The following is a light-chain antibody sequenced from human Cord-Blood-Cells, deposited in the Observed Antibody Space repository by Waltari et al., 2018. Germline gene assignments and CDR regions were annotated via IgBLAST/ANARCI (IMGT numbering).Light chain of an antibody. CDR1: QSISSY. V-gene: IGKV1-39*01. CDR3: QQSYSTLLYT. CDR2: AAS. Sequence: DMLMTQSPSSLSASVGDSITITCRASQSISSYLNWYQQKPGKAPKLLIYAASSLQSGVPSRFSGSGSGTDFTLTISSLQPEDFATYYCQQSYSTLLYTFGQGTKLEIK. J-gene: IGKJ2*01.